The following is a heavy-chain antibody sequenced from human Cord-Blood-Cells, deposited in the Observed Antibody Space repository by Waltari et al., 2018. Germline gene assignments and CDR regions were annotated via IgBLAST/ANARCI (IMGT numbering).Heavy chain of an antibody. Sequence: EVQLVEYGGGLVKPGGSLRLSCAASGFTFSNAWMSWVRQAPGKGLEWVGRIKSKTDGGTTDYAAPVKGRFTISRDDSKNTLYLQMNSLKTEDTAVYYCTTVAYYDFWSGYYDAFDIWGQGTMVTVSS. CDR2: IKSKTDGGTT. V-gene: IGHV3-15*01. CDR3: TTVAYYDFWSGYYDAFDI. D-gene: IGHD3-3*01. J-gene: IGHJ3*02. CDR1: GFTFSNAW.